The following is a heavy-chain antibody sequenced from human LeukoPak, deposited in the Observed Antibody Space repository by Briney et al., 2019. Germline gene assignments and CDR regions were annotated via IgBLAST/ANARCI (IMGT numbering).Heavy chain of an antibody. D-gene: IGHD2-2*01. Sequence: GASVKVSCQPSGYPFSNYAISWVRRAPGQGLEWVGRINAYSGHTDYALKFQGRVTMTTDTSTSRVYLELRGLRSDDTAIYYCARNVIPSARHYYYYLDVWGRGTTVTVSS. J-gene: IGHJ6*03. V-gene: IGHV1-18*01. CDR2: INAYSGHT. CDR3: ARNVIPSARHYYYYLDV. CDR1: GYPFSNYA.